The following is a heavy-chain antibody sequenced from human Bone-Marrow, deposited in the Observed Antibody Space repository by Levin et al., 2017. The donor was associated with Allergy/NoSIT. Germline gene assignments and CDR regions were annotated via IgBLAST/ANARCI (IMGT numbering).Heavy chain of an antibody. CDR3: VKMITSFDWFES. V-gene: IGHV5-51*01. D-gene: IGHD3-16*01. CDR1: GYSFPDFW. J-gene: IGHJ5*01. Sequence: KVSCKGSGYSFPDFWIGWVRQPAGRGLEWVAIIYPGDSYAKYSPPFQGQVTISVDKSISTAYLQWSSLKASDTAMYYCVKMITSFDWFESWGQGTLVTVSS. CDR2: IYPGDSYA.